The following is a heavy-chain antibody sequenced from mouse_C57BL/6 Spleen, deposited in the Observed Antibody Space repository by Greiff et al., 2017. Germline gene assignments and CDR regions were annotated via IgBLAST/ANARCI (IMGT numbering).Heavy chain of an antibody. J-gene: IGHJ1*03. CDR3: ARGNYGSSYGGYFDV. D-gene: IGHD1-1*01. CDR1: GYTFTDYY. Sequence: QVQLQQSGAELVMPGASVKLSCKASGYTFTDYYINWVKQRPGQGLEWIARIYPGSGNTYYNEKFKGKATLTAEKSSSTAYMQLSSLTSEDSAVYFCARGNYGSSYGGYFDVWGTGTTVTVSS. CDR2: IYPGSGNT. V-gene: IGHV1-76*01.